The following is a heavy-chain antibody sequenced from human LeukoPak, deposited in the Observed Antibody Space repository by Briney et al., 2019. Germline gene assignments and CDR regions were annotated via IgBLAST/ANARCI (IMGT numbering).Heavy chain of an antibody. CDR1: GFTFSSYG. CDR2: ISYDGSNK. Sequence: GGSLRLSCAASGFTFSSYGMHWVRQAPGKGLEWVAVISYDGSNKYYADSVKGRFTISRDNSKNTLYLQMNSLRAEDTAVYYCAKDPYYDILTGYPQGTAFDIWGQGTMVTVSS. J-gene: IGHJ3*02. D-gene: IGHD3-9*01. CDR3: AKDPYYDILTGYPQGTAFDI. V-gene: IGHV3-30*18.